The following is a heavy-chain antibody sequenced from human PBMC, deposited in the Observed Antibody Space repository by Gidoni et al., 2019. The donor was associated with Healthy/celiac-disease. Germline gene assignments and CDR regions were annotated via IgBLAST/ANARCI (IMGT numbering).Heavy chain of an antibody. CDR2: ISYDGSNK. D-gene: IGHD2-8*02. Sequence: QVQLVESGGGVVKPGRSLRLSCAASGFTFSSYGMHWVRQAPGKGLEWVAVISYDGSNKYYADSVKGRFTISRDNSKNTLYLQMNSLRAEDTAVYYCAKGDCTGGVCYIRYSSGWTGNAFDIWGQGTMVTVSS. CDR1: GFTFSSYG. J-gene: IGHJ3*02. V-gene: IGHV3-30*18. CDR3: AKGDCTGGVCYIRYSSGWTGNAFDI.